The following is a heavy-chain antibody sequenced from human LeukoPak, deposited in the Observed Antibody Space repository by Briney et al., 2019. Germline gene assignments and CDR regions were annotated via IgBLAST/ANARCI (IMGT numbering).Heavy chain of an antibody. CDR2: ISSSGSTI. V-gene: IGHV3-48*03. CDR1: GFSFSGYE. Sequence: HSGGSLRLSCAASGFSFSGYEMNWVRQAPGKGLEWVSYISSSGSTIYYADSVKGRFTISRDNAKNSLYLQMNSLRAEDTAVYYCARRSSGWHYYFDYWGQGTLVTVSS. D-gene: IGHD6-19*01. CDR3: ARRSSGWHYYFDY. J-gene: IGHJ4*02.